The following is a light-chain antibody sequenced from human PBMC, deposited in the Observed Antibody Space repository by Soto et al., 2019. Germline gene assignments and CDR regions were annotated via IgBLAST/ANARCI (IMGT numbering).Light chain of an antibody. Sequence: EVLRAQSPSTLSVSPGGRATLSCRASQSVSSKVVWYQQKPGQAPRLLIYGVSSRATGIPDRFSGSGSGPDFTLSISRLETEDFAVYFCQHSGDSSWTSGQGT. J-gene: IGKJ1*01. V-gene: IGKV3D-15*01. CDR3: QHSGDSSWT. CDR1: QSVSSK. CDR2: GVS.